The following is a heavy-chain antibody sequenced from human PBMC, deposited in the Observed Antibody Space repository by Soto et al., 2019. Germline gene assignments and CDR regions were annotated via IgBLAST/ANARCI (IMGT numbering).Heavy chain of an antibody. CDR3: ARHPPAALRFLEWLNWFDP. J-gene: IGHJ5*02. V-gene: IGHV4-39*01. Sequence: QLQLQESGPGLVKPSETLSLTCTVSGGSISSSSYYWGWIRQPPGKGLEWIGSIYYSGSTYYNPSLTNRVTISVDTSKNQFSLKLSSVTAADTAVYYCARHPPAALRFLEWLNWFDPWGQGTLVTVSS. D-gene: IGHD3-3*01. CDR2: IYYSGST. CDR1: GGSISSSSYY.